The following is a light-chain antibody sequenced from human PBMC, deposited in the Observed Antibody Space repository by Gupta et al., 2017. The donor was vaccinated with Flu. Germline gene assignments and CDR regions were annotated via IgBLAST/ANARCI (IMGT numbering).Light chain of an antibody. CDR2: LGS. CDR1: QSLLHSTGYNY. CDR3: MQALQTPRT. J-gene: IGKJ1*01. V-gene: IGKV2-28*01. Sequence: IVTTLSPLSMPVIPGEPASISCRSSQSLLHSTGYNYLDCYLQKPGQSPQLLIYLGSNRASGVPDRFSGRGSGTDFTLNISRVEAEDVGVYYCMQALQTPRTFGQGTKVEIK.